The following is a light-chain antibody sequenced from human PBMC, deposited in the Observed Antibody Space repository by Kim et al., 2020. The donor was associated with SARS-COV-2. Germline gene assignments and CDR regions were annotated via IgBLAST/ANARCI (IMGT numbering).Light chain of an antibody. Sequence: SPGQTASITCSGDKLGDKYACWYQQKPGQSPVLVIYQDSKRPSGIPERFSGSNSGNTATLTISGTQAMDEADYYCQAWDSSSVVFGGGTQLTVL. V-gene: IGLV3-1*01. CDR2: QDS. CDR3: QAWDSSSVV. CDR1: KLGDKY. J-gene: IGLJ2*01.